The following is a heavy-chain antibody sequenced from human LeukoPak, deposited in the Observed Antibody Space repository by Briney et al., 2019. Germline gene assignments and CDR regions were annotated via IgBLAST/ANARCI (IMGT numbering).Heavy chain of an antibody. CDR1: GFTFSNYW. CDR2: IKQDGSER. CDR3: ASRAGKPGNTPWCFDY. Sequence: GGSLRLSCAASGFTFSNYWMTWVRQAPGKGPKWVANIKQDGSERNYVDSVKGRFTIARDNTKNSLYLQMTSPRGEDTAVYYCASRAGKPGNTPWCFDYWGQGALVTVSS. V-gene: IGHV3-7*01. D-gene: IGHD1-7*01. J-gene: IGHJ4*02.